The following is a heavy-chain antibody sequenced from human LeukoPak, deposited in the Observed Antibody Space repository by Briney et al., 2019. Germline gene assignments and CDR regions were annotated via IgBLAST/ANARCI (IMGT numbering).Heavy chain of an antibody. Sequence: AAVKVSCKAFGYTFTGYYMHWVRQAPGEGPEWMGWINPNSGGTNYAQKFQDRVTMTRDTSISTAYMELSRLTSDDTAVYYCARSRASVGTSTYSDYWGQGTLVTVSS. CDR1: GYTFTGYY. D-gene: IGHD1-26*01. J-gene: IGHJ4*02. CDR3: ARSRASVGTSTYSDY. CDR2: INPNSGGT. V-gene: IGHV1-2*02.